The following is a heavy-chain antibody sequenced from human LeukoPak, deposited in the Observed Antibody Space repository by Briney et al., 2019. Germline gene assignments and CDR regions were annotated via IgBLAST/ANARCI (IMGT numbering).Heavy chain of an antibody. CDR1: GFTFSSYA. D-gene: IGHD3-10*01. V-gene: IGHV3-23*01. CDR3: AKPNYEAGFGAFDI. Sequence: GGSLRLSCAASGFTFSSYAMSWVRQAPGKGLEGVSAISGSGGSTYYADAVKGRFTISRNNSKNTPYLQMNSLSAEDTAVYYCAKPNYEAGFGAFDIWGQGTMVTVSS. CDR2: ISGSGGST. J-gene: IGHJ3*02.